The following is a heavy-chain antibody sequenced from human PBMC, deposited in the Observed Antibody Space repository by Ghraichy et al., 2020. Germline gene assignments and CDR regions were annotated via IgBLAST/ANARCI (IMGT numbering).Heavy chain of an antibody. V-gene: IGHV4-4*07. CDR1: GGSISSYY. Sequence: GSLSLTCTVSGGSISSYYWSWIRQPAGKGLEWIGRIYSSGSTNYNPSLKSRVTMSVDTSKNQFSLKLSSVTAADTAVYYCARGYCSSTSCYQMDVWGQGTTVTVSS. J-gene: IGHJ6*02. D-gene: IGHD2-2*01. CDR3: ARGYCSSTSCYQMDV. CDR2: IYSSGST.